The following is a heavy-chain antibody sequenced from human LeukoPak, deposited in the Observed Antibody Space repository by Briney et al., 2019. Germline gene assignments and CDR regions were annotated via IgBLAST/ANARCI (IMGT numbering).Heavy chain of an antibody. CDR1: GYTLTELS. CDR3: ARGAVEYSSSSYDY. J-gene: IGHJ4*02. Sequence: ASVTVSFTFSGYTLTELSMHWVRQAPGKGHGWMGGFDPEDGETIYAQKFQGRVTMTEDTSTDTAYMELSSLGSEDTAVYYCARGAVEYSSSSYDYWGQGTLVTVSS. V-gene: IGHV1-24*01. CDR2: FDPEDGET. D-gene: IGHD6-6*01.